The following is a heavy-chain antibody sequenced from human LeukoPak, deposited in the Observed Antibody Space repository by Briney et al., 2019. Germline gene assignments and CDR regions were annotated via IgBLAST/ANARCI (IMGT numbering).Heavy chain of an antibody. J-gene: IGHJ4*02. D-gene: IGHD3-22*01. CDR3: ATPDSSAPYYFDY. Sequence: ALVKVSCKASGGTFSSYAISWVRQAPGQGLEWMGGIIPIFGTANYAQKFQGRVTITADESTSTAYMELSSLRSEDTAVYYCATPDSSAPYYFDYWGQGTLVTVSS. CDR1: GGTFSSYA. V-gene: IGHV1-69*13. CDR2: IIPIFGTA.